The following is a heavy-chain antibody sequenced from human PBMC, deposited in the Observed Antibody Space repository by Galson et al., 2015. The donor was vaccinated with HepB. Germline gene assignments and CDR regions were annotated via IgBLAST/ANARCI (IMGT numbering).Heavy chain of an antibody. CDR2: VNPDNGVT. Sequence: SVKVSCKASGYPFTGYYLHWVRQAPGRGLEWMGHVNPDNGVTAYAQEFQGRITVTRDTSISTVYMALESLISDDTAVYYCARDLDYGGIYGSTWFFDYWGQGTLVTVSS. CDR1: GYPFTGYY. D-gene: IGHD4-23*01. CDR3: ARDLDYGGIYGSTWFFDY. J-gene: IGHJ4*02. V-gene: IGHV1-2*06.